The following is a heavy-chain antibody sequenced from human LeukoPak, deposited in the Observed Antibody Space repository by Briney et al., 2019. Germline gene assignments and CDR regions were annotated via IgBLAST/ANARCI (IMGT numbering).Heavy chain of an antibody. Sequence: SETLSLTCTVSGGSINNGDYYWSWIRQPPGKGLEWIGYISYSGSTYYNPSLKSRVAISVDTSKNQFSLKVTPVTATDTSVYYCVRGTAGTSDEDYWGQGTLVTVSS. D-gene: IGHD1-1*01. J-gene: IGHJ4*02. CDR3: VRGTAGTSDEDY. CDR2: ISYSGST. CDR1: GGSINNGDYY. V-gene: IGHV4-30-4*01.